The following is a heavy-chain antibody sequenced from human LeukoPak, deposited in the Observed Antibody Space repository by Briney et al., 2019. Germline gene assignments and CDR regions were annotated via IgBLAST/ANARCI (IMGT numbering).Heavy chain of an antibody. CDR1: GFTVSSNY. CDR2: IYSGGST. Sequence: GGSLRLSCAASGFTVSSNYMSWVRQAPGKGLEWVSVIYSGGSTYYADSVKGRFTISRDNSKNTLYLQMNSLRAEDTALYYCAKGMSAYNYWALDYWGQGTLVTVSS. CDR3: AKGMSAYNYWALDY. V-gene: IGHV3-66*01. J-gene: IGHJ4*02. D-gene: IGHD5-24*01.